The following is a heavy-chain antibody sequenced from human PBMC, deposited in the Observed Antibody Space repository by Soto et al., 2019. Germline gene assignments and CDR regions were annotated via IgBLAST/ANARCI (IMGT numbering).Heavy chain of an antibody. CDR2: ISAYNTDT. V-gene: IGHV1-18*01. CDR1: GYTFSSYH. J-gene: IGHJ4*02. CDR3: ARDTPPTDY. Sequence: QVQLVQSGAEVKKPGASVKVSCKTSGYTFSSYHISWVRQAPGQGLEWMGWISAYNTDTNYAQKFQGRVTMTTDTLTSTAYMELRSLRADDTAVYYCARDTPPTDYWGQGTLVTVSS.